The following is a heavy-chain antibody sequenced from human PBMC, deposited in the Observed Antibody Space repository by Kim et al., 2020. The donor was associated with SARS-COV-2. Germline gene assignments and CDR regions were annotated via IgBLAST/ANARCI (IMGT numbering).Heavy chain of an antibody. CDR2: IYYSGST. J-gene: IGHJ6*02. CDR3: ARVGGDYDSYYYYGMDV. D-gene: IGHD4-17*01. Sequence: SETLSLTCTVSGGSISSYYWSWIRQPPGKGLEWIGYIYYSGSTNYNPSLKSRVTISVDTSKNQFSLKLSSVTAADTAVYYCARVGGDYDSYYYYGMDVWGQGTTVTVSS. V-gene: IGHV4-59*01. CDR1: GGSISSYY.